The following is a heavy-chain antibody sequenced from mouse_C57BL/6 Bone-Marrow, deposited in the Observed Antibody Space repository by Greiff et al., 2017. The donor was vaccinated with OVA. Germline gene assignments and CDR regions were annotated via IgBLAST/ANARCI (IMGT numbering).Heavy chain of an antibody. V-gene: IGHV14-4*01. CDR1: GFNIKDDY. J-gene: IGHJ2*01. Sequence: VQLQQSGAELVRPGASVKLSCTASGFNIKDDYMHWVKQRPEQGLEWIGWIDPENGDTEYASKFQGKATITADTSSNTAYLQLSSLPSEDTAVYYGTTDSTGPWGQGTTLTVSS. D-gene: IGHD3-2*01. CDR2: IDPENGDT. CDR3: TTDSTGP.